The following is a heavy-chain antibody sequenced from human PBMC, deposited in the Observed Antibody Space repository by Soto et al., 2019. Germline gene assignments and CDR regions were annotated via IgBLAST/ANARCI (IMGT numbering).Heavy chain of an antibody. CDR3: ARYNVGLLIAH. D-gene: IGHD2-21*02. V-gene: IGHV4-34*01. Sequence: KPSETLSLTCAVYGGSFGGYYWSWIRQPPGKGLEWIGEINHSGSTNYNPSLKSRVTISVDTSKNQFSLKLSSVTAADTAVYYCARYNVGLLIAHWGQGTLVTVSS. CDR2: INHSGST. J-gene: IGHJ4*02. CDR1: GGSFGGYY.